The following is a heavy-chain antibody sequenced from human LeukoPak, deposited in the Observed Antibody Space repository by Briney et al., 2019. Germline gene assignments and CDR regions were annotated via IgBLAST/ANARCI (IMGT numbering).Heavy chain of an antibody. V-gene: IGHV3-23*01. Sequence: PGGSLRLSCAASGFTFSSYAMSWVRQAPGKGLEWVSAITGSGGNTFYVDSVKGRFTFSRDNSKNTLYLQMDSLRAEDTAVYYCAKSRAAATTLLFDYWGQGTLVTVSS. CDR2: ITGSGGNT. CDR3: AKSRAAATTLLFDY. CDR1: GFTFSSYA. J-gene: IGHJ4*02. D-gene: IGHD6-13*01.